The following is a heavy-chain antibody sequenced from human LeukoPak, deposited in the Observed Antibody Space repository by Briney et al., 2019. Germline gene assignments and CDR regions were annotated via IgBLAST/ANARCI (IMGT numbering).Heavy chain of an antibody. CDR2: IYYSGST. Sequence: SETLSLTCTVSGGSISDYYWSWIRQPPGEGLEWIGYIYYSGSTNYNPSLKSRVTISIDTSKNQFSLNLTSVTAADTAVYYCARGGLGGITAYSNYLFDYWGQGTLVTVSS. J-gene: IGHJ4*02. D-gene: IGHD4-11*01. CDR1: GGSISDYY. V-gene: IGHV4-59*08. CDR3: ARGGLGGITAYSNYLFDY.